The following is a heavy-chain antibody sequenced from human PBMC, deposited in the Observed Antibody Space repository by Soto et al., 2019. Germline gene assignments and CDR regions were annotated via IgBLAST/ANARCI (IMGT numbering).Heavy chain of an antibody. J-gene: IGHJ4*02. CDR1: GGAISSCGYY. CDR3: AREKACPRPGPFDY. CDR2: IYYSGST. V-gene: IGHV4-31*03. Sequence: PSDTLSLTCTVSGGAISSCGYYWSWILQHPGKGLEWIGYIYYSGSTYYNPSLKSRVTISVDTSKNQFSLKLSSVTAADTAVYYCAREKACPRPGPFDYWGQGTLVTVS. D-gene: IGHD1-1*01.